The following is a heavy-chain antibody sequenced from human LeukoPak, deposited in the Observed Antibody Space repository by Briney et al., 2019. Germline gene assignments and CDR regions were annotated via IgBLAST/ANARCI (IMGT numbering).Heavy chain of an antibody. V-gene: IGHV1-46*01. D-gene: IGHD2-21*01. J-gene: IGHJ6*02. CDR3: ARNSLVAAYYYYGMDV. Sequence: GASVKVSCKASGYTFTNYYMSWVRQAPGQGLEWMGIINPSGGSTTYAQKFQGRVTVTRDTSTSTVYMELSSLRSEDTAVYYCARNSLVAAYYYYGMDVWGQGTTVTVSS. CDR1: GYTFTNYY. CDR2: INPSGGST.